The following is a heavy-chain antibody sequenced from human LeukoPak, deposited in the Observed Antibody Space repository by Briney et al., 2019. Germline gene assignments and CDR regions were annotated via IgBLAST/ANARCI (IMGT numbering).Heavy chain of an antibody. CDR3: RVDVVPAAIVDY. J-gene: IGHJ4*02. CDR1: GFTFSSYA. CDR2: ISGSGGST. Sequence: PGGSLRLSCAASGFTFSSYAMSWVRQAPGKGLEWVSAISGSGGSTYYADSVKGRFTISRDNSKNTLYLQMNSLRAEDTAVYYCRVDVVPAAIVDYWGQGTLVTVSS. D-gene: IGHD2-2*01. V-gene: IGHV3-23*01.